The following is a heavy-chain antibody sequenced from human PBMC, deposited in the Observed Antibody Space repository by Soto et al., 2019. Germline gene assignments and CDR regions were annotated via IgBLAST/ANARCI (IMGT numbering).Heavy chain of an antibody. V-gene: IGHV3-21*01. D-gene: IGHD5-18*01. J-gene: IGHJ4*02. CDR2: ISSSSSYI. CDR3: ARIPRIQLWSIDY. CDR1: GFTFSSYS. Sequence: EVQLVESGGGLVKPGGSLRLSCAASGFTFSSYSMNWVRQAPGKGLEWVSSISSSSSYIYYADSVKGRFTISRDNAKNSLYLQMNSLRAEDTAVYYCARIPRIQLWSIDYWGQGTLVTVSS.